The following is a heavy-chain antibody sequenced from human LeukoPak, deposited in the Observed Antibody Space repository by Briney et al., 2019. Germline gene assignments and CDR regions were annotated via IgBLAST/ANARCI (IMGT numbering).Heavy chain of an antibody. D-gene: IGHD2-15*01. CDR2: ISGSGGST. CDR3: TKGGSSDLWGHLDC. J-gene: IGHJ4*02. V-gene: IGHV3-23*01. CDR1: GFTFSSFA. Sequence: PGRSLSLSCAASGFTFSSFAMSWVRQTPGQGLEWVSTISGSGGSTYYADSVKGRFTISRDNSKTTLYLQMNSLRVADTAMYYCTKGGSSDLWGHLDCWGQGTLVTVSS.